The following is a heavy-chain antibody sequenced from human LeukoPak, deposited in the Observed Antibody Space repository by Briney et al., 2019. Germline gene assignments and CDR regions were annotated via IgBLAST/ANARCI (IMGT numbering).Heavy chain of an antibody. V-gene: IGHV3-64*01. J-gene: IGHJ3*02. CDR2: ISSNGGST. D-gene: IGHD3-16*01. Sequence: GGSLRLSCTASGFIFSSYSMHWVRQAPGKGLEFVSAISSNGGSTYYANSVKGRFTISRDTSKNTLYLQMGSLRTEDMAVYYCARVGDFSVAAFDIWGQGTMVTVSS. CDR3: ARVGDFSVAAFDI. CDR1: GFIFSSYS.